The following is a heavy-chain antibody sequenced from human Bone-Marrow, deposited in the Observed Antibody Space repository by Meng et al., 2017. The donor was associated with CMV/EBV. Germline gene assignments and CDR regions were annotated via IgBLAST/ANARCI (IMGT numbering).Heavy chain of an antibody. J-gene: IGHJ6*02. CDR2: IYYSGST. D-gene: IGHD1-1*01. V-gene: IGHV4-59*01. Sequence: SETLSLTCTVSGGSISSYYWSWIRQPPGKGLEWIGYIYYSGSTNYNPSLKSRVTRSVDTSKNQFSLKLSSVTAADTAVYYCARMYNWNDVGYYGMDVWCQGTTVTVSS. CDR1: GGSISSYY. CDR3: ARMYNWNDVGYYGMDV.